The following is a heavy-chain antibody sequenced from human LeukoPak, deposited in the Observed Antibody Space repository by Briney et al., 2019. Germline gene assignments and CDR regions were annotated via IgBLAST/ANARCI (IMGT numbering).Heavy chain of an antibody. CDR2: VRGGGGLT. J-gene: IGHJ4*02. CDR1: GFTFSSYA. V-gene: IGHV3-23*01. CDR3: AKIGVVAGTGDC. D-gene: IGHD6-19*01. Sequence: GGSLRLSCAASGFTFSSYAMSWVRQAPGKGLEWVAAVRGGGGLTYYGDSVKGRFTISRDNSKNMLYLQMNSLRADDTAVYYCAKIGVVAGTGDCWGQGTLVTVSS.